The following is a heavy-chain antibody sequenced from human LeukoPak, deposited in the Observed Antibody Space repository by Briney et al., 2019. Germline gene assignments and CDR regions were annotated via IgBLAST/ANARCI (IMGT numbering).Heavy chain of an antibody. Sequence: GASVKVSCKVSGYTLTELSMHWVRQAPGKGLEWMGGFDPEDGETIYAQRFQGRVTMTEDTSTDTAYMELSSPRSEDTAVYYCATGVQDYYDSSGYASWGQGTLVTVSS. CDR2: FDPEDGET. V-gene: IGHV1-24*01. CDR3: ATGVQDYYDSSGYAS. D-gene: IGHD3-22*01. CDR1: GYTLTELS. J-gene: IGHJ4*02.